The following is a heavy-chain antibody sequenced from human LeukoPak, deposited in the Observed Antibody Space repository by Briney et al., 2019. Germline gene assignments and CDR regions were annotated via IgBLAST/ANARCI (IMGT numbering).Heavy chain of an antibody. J-gene: IGHJ4*02. Sequence: GGSLRLSCAASGFTFSSYAMSWVRQAPGKRLEWVAGISAGGGSTYYADSVKGRFTISRDNSKNMLYLQLNSLRAEDTAVYYCAKGDPPTYYDILTGQDYWGQGTLVTVSS. CDR1: GFTFSSYA. CDR2: ISAGGGST. V-gene: IGHV3-23*01. D-gene: IGHD3-9*01. CDR3: AKGDPPTYYDILTGQDY.